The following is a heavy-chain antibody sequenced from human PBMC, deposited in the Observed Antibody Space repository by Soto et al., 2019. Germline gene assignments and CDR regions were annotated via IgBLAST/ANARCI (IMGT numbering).Heavy chain of an antibody. CDR3: TNPQVYYGMDV. CDR1: GFTFSGSA. Sequence: EVQLVESGGGLVQPGGSLKLSCAASGFTFSGSAVHWVRQASGKGLEWVGRIRSKANNYATAYAASVQGRFTIFRDDLQNMAYLQMNSLKTEDTAVYYCTNPQVYYGMDVWGQGTTVTVSS. V-gene: IGHV3-73*02. CDR2: IRSKANNYAT. J-gene: IGHJ6*02.